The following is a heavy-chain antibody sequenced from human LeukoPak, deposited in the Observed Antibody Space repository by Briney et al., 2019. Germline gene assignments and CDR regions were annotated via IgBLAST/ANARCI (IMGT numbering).Heavy chain of an antibody. Sequence: PGGSLRLSCAVSGFTFSSSWMHWVRQAPGRGLVWVSRISSDGSDIFYADSVKGRFTISRDNSENMLYLQMNSLRAEDTAVYYCAKVSEIYYDSSGYYSWGQGTLVTVSS. CDR3: AKVSEIYYDSSGYYS. D-gene: IGHD3-22*01. CDR2: ISSDGSDI. V-gene: IGHV3-74*01. J-gene: IGHJ4*02. CDR1: GFTFSSSW.